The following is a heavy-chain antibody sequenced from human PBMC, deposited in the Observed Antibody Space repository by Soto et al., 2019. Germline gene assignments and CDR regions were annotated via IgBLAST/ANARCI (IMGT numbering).Heavy chain of an antibody. J-gene: IGHJ4*02. V-gene: IGHV1-18*01. Sequence: ASVKVSCKASGYTFTSYGISWVRQAPGQGLEWMGWISAYNGNTNYAQKLQGRVTMTTDTSTSTAYMELRSLRSDDTAVYYCARDHLELPYDSSGYYGNWGQGTLVTVSS. CDR2: ISAYNGNT. D-gene: IGHD3-22*01. CDR1: GYTFTSYG. CDR3: ARDHLELPYDSSGYYGN.